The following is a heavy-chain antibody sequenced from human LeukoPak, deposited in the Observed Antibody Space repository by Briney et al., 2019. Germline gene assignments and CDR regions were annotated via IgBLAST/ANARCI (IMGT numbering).Heavy chain of an antibody. J-gene: IGHJ4*02. CDR2: ISPNSGGT. V-gene: IGHV1-2*02. CDR3: ARSPGEGYDFWSGYYGRYFDY. D-gene: IGHD3-3*01. Sequence: ASVKVSCKASGYTFTSYDINWARQAPGQGLEWMGWISPNSGGTNYAQKFQGRVTMTRDTSISTAYMELSRLRSDDTAVYYCARSPGEGYDFWSGYYGRYFDYWGQGTLVTVSS. CDR1: GYTFTSYD.